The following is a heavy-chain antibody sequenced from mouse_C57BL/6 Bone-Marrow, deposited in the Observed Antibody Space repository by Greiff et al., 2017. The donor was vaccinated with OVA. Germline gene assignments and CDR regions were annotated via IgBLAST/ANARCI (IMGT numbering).Heavy chain of an antibody. CDR1: GYTFTSYG. D-gene: IGHD2-4*01. Sequence: VQLQQSGAELARPGASVKLSCKASGYTFTSYGISWVKQRTGQGLEWIGEIYPRSGNTYYNEKLKGKATLTADKSSSTAYMELRSLTSEDSAVDFCAGDDYGGYWYVDVWGTGTTVTVAS. V-gene: IGHV1-81*01. CDR3: AGDDYGGYWYVDV. CDR2: IYPRSGNT. J-gene: IGHJ1*03.